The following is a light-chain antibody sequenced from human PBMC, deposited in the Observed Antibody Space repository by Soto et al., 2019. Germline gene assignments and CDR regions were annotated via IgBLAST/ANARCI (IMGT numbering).Light chain of an antibody. CDR2: ENN. CDR1: SSNIGAGYE. Sequence: QSVLTQPPSVSEAPGQRVTISCTGSSSNIGAGYEAHWYQQVPGTAPKLLIYENNNRPSGVPDRSSGSKSGTSASLAITGLQAEDEAEYYCQYYDSSLSGYVFGTGTKVTVL. J-gene: IGLJ1*01. V-gene: IGLV1-40*01. CDR3: QYYDSSLSGYV.